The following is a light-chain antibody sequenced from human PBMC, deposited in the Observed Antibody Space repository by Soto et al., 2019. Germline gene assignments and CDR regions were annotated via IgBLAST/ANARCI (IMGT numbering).Light chain of an antibody. CDR2: DAS. CDR3: QQRYNWPLT. J-gene: IGKJ2*01. Sequence: EIVLTQSPATLSLSPGEGATLSCRASQSVSSYLAWYQQKPGQTPRLLIYDASNRATGIPARFSGSGSGTDFTLTISSLEPEDFAVYSCQQRYNWPLTFGQGTRLEIK. V-gene: IGKV3-11*01. CDR1: QSVSSY.